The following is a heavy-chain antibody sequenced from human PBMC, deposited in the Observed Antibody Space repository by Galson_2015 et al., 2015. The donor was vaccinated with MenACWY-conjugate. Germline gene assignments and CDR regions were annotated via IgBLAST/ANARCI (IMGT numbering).Heavy chain of an antibody. CDR2: NYYSGTT. CDR1: GGSITSSSYY. Sequence: SETLSLTCTVSGGSITSSSYYWGWIRQPPGKGLEWIGNNYYSGTTYDNPSLKSRVTISLDTSKNQFSLRLSSVTAADTAVYYCARCNWNDISWGQGALVTVSS. CDR3: ARCNWNDIS. J-gene: IGHJ4*02. V-gene: IGHV4-39*07. D-gene: IGHD1-1*01.